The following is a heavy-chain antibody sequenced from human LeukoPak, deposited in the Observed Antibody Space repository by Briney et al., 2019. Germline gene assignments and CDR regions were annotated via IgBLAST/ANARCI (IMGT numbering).Heavy chain of an antibody. Sequence: GGSLRLSCAASGFIFSSYWMTWVRQAPGKGLEWVANINQDGSDKLYVDSVKGRFTISRDNAKNSLYLQLNSLRAEDTAMYYCVRDQGAAGDYWGQGTLVFVSS. CDR3: VRDQGAAGDY. CDR1: GFIFSSYW. V-gene: IGHV3-7*01. CDR2: INQDGSDK. D-gene: IGHD6-13*01. J-gene: IGHJ4*02.